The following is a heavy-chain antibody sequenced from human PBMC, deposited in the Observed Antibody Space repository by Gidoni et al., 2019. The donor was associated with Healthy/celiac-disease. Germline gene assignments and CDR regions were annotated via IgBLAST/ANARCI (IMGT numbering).Heavy chain of an antibody. J-gene: IGHJ4*02. V-gene: IGHV3-30-3*01. Sequence: QVQLVESGGGVVQPGRSLRLSCAASGFTFSSYAMHWVRQAPGKGLEWVAVISYDGSNKYYADSVKGRFTISRDNSKNTLYLQMNSLRAEDTAVYYCARDRDWNDERYYFDYWGQGTLVTVSS. CDR1: GFTFSSYA. CDR3: ARDRDWNDERYYFDY. D-gene: IGHD1-1*01. CDR2: ISYDGSNK.